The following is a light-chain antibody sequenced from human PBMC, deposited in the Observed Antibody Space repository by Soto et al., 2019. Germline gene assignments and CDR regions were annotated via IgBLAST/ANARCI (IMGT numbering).Light chain of an antibody. CDR1: QSISTW. J-gene: IGKJ5*01. Sequence: IQITQSPSTLSSSVVDRVTITCRASQSISTWLAWYQQKPGKAPKLLIYKASSLESGVPSRFSASGSGTEFSLTISCLKTDDFATYYCQHYNSYTITWGRGTRLEIK. V-gene: IGKV1-5*03. CDR3: QHYNSYTIT. CDR2: KAS.